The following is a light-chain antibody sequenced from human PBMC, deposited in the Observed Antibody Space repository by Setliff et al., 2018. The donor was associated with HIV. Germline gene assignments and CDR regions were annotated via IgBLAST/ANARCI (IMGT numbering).Light chain of an antibody. CDR2: SND. CDR1: NSYIGSNT. CDR3: AAWDDRLNGFYV. Sequence: QSVLTQPPSASGTPGQRVTISCSGSNSYIGSNTVNWYQQLPGTAPKLFIYSNDQRPSGVPDRFSGSKSGSSASLAISGLQSEDEANYYCAAWDDRLNGFYVFGTGTKVTVL. J-gene: IGLJ1*01. V-gene: IGLV1-44*01.